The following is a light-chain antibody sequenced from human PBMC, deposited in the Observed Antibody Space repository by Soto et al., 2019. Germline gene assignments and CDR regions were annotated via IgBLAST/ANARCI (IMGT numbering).Light chain of an antibody. CDR1: SSNIGINF. J-gene: IGLJ2*01. CDR2: SNN. Sequence: QSVLSQPPSASGTPGQRVTISCSVSSSNIGINFVYWYQQLPGAAPKLLIYSNNQRLSGVPDRFTGSRSGTSASLAIRGLQSEDEADYYCAVWDSSLSVDVFGGGTKLTVL. V-gene: IGLV1-47*02. CDR3: AVWDSSLSVDV.